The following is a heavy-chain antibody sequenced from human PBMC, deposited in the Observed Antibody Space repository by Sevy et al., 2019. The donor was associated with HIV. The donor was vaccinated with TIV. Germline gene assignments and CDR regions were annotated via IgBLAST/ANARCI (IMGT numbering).Heavy chain of an antibody. CDR3: ARGGYYGYSGLDY. V-gene: IGHV3-7*01. D-gene: IGHD3-10*01. J-gene: IGHJ4*02. CDR1: GFTTGFTFSDYW. Sequence: GGSLRLSCAASGFTTGFTFSDYWMAWVRQAPGKGLEWVANIKEDGTEIYYLDSLKVRFTSSRDNAKNLLNLQMNSLRAEDTAVYYCARGGYYGYSGLDYWGQGTLVTVSS. CDR2: IKEDGTEI.